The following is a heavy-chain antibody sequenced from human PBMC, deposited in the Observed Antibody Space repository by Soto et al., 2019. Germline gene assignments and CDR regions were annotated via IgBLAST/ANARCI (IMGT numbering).Heavy chain of an antibody. Sequence: PGGSLRLSCAASGFTFSSYAMHWVRQAPGKGLEWVAVISYDGSNKYYADSVKGRFTISRDNSKNTLYLQMNSLRAEDTAVYYCARDHWAMIVVAKYYFDYWGQGTLVTVSS. CDR3: ARDHWAMIVVAKYYFDY. D-gene: IGHD3-22*01. CDR1: GFTFSSYA. V-gene: IGHV3-30-3*01. CDR2: ISYDGSNK. J-gene: IGHJ4*02.